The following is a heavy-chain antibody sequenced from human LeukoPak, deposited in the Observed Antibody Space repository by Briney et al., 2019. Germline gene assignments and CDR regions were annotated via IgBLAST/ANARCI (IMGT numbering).Heavy chain of an antibody. V-gene: IGHV4-34*01. J-gene: IGHJ4*02. CDR3: ARGGEDYYDSSGYYPFDY. CDR2: INHSGST. Sequence: SETLSLTCSVSGGSISSYYWSWIRQPPGKGLEWIGEINHSGSTNYNPSLKSRVTISVDTSKNQFSLKLSSVTAADAAVYYCARGGEDYYDSSGYYPFDYWGQGTLVTVSS. CDR1: GGSISSYY. D-gene: IGHD3-22*01.